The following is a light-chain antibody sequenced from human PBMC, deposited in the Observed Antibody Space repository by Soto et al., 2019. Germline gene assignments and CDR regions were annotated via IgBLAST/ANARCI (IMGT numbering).Light chain of an antibody. CDR1: SSNIGAGYD. J-gene: IGLJ3*02. V-gene: IGLV1-40*01. Sequence: QSVLTQPPSVSGDPGQRVTISCTWSSSNIGAGYDVHWYQQLPGTAPKLLIYGNSNRPSGVPDRFSGSKSGTSASLAITGLQAEDEADYYCQSYDSSLSVGVFGGGTKVTVL. CDR2: GNS. CDR3: QSYDSSLSVGV.